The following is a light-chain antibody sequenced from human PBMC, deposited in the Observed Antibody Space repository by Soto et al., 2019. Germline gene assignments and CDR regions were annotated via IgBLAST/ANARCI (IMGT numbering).Light chain of an antibody. V-gene: IGKV3D-20*02. CDR3: QQRHMWPIT. Sequence: EIVLTQSPGTLSLSRGERANLSFRASQSVSSSYLAWYQQKPGQAPRLLIYDASNRATGIPARFSGSGSGTDFTLTISSLEPEDFAVYYCQQRHMWPITFGQGTRLEI. CDR1: QSVSSSY. CDR2: DAS. J-gene: IGKJ5*01.